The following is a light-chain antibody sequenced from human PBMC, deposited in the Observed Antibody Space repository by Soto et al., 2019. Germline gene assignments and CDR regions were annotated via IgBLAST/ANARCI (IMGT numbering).Light chain of an antibody. J-gene: IGKJ4*01. CDR2: GAS. CDR1: QSLSSSY. Sequence: EIVLTQSPGTLSLSPGERATLSCRASQSLSSSYLAWYQQTPGQAPRLLIYGASSRATAIPDRFSGSGSGTDFTLTINRLEPEDFAVYYCQHFSSSPTFGGGTKVDIK. CDR3: QHFSSSPT. V-gene: IGKV3-20*01.